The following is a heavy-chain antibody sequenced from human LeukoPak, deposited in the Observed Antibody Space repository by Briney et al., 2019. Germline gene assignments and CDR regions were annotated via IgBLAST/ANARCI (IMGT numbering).Heavy chain of an antibody. CDR3: ARDSTLTSTVSDAFDI. Sequence: PSETLSLTCTVSGGSISSGGYYWSWIRQHPGKGLEWIGYIYYSGSTYYNPSLKSRVTISVDTSKNQFSLKLSSVTAADTAVYYCARDSTLTSTVSDAFDIRGQGTMVTVSS. CDR2: IYYSGST. J-gene: IGHJ3*02. D-gene: IGHD4-17*01. CDR1: GGSISSGGYY. V-gene: IGHV4-31*03.